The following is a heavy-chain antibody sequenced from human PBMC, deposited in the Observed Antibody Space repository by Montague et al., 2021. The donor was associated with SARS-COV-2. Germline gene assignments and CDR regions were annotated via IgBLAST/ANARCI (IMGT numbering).Heavy chain of an antibody. D-gene: IGHD3-3*01. V-gene: IGHV2-5*02. J-gene: IGHJ3*01. CDR1: GFSLNTDGVG. CDR3: ARRYDFYRAEAFDV. CDR2: XYWDGDQ. Sequence: PALVKPTQTLTLTCVFSGFSLNTDGVGVAWIRRPPGKALEWLALXYWDGDQRYSPSLKTRLTITKDTSKNRVVLTMTNPDPVDTATYYCARRYDFYRAEAFDVWGQGTMLTVSS.